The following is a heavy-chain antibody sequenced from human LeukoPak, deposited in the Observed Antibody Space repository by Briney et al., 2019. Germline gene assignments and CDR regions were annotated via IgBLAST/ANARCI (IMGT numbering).Heavy chain of an antibody. J-gene: IGHJ4*02. CDR2: INPNSGGT. CDR3: ASLIRYSYGYYFDY. D-gene: IGHD5-18*01. V-gene: IGHV1-2*02. Sequence: ASVKVSCKASGYTFTGYYMHWVRQAPGRGLEWMGWINPNSGGTNYAQKLQGRVTMTTDTSTSTAYMELRSLRSDDTAVYYCASLIRYSYGYYFDYWGQGTLVTVSS. CDR1: GYTFTGYY.